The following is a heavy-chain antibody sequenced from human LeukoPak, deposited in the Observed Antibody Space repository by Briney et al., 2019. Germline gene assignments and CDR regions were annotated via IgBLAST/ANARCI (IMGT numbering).Heavy chain of an antibody. Sequence: GGSLRLSCAASGFTFRSHGMHWVRQAPGKGLEWVAVISYDGSDKYYADSVKGRFTISRDNSKNTLYLQMNSPRAEDTAVYYCAKDRSRENYYGSGSSPPDYWGQGTLVTVSS. V-gene: IGHV3-30*18. J-gene: IGHJ4*02. CDR2: ISYDGSDK. D-gene: IGHD3-10*01. CDR3: AKDRSRENYYGSGSSPPDY. CDR1: GFTFRSHG.